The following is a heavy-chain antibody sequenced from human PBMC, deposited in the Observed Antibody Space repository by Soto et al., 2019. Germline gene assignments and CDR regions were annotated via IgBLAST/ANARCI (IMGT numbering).Heavy chain of an antibody. V-gene: IGHV3-30*18. Sequence: PVGSLRLSCAASGFTFSSYGMHWVRQAPGKGLEWVAVISYDGSNKYYADSVKGRFTISRDNSKNTLYLQMNSLRAEDTAVYYCAKDESPVGYYYGSGSYYTLPYGMDVWGQGTTVTVSS. D-gene: IGHD3-10*01. CDR2: ISYDGSNK. J-gene: IGHJ6*02. CDR1: GFTFSSYG. CDR3: AKDESPVGYYYGSGSYYTLPYGMDV.